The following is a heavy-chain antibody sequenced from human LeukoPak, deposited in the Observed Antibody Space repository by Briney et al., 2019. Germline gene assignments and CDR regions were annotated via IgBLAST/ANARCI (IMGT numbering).Heavy chain of an antibody. J-gene: IGHJ4*02. D-gene: IGHD5-24*01. CDR1: GGTFSSYA. V-gene: IGHV1-69*04. CDR2: IIPILGIA. Sequence: SVKVSCKASGGTFSSYAISWVRQAPGQGLEWMGRIIPILGIANYAQKFQGRVTITADKSTSTAYMELSSLRSEDTAAYYCARDFSPDGYNPPPWGYWGQGTLVTVSS. CDR3: ARDFSPDGYNPPPWGY.